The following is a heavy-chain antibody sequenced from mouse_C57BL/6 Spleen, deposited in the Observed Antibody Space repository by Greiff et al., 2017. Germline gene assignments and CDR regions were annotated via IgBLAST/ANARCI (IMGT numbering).Heavy chain of an antibody. V-gene: IGHV1-9*01. J-gene: IGHJ4*01. D-gene: IGHD2-4*01. CDR3: ARRGLRDVMDY. CDR1: GYTFTGYW. CDR2: ILPGSGST. Sequence: VKLQESGAELMKPGASVKLSCKATGYTFTGYWIEWVKQRPGHGLEWIGEILPGSGSTNYNVKFKGKATFTADTSSNTAYMQLSSLTTEDSAIYYCARRGLRDVMDYWGQGTSVTVSS.